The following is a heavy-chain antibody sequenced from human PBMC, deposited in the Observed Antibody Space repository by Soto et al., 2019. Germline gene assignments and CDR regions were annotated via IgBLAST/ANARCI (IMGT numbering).Heavy chain of an antibody. CDR1: DGTSINSSDY. CDR3: ARADRTLVTSYSLDV. D-gene: IGHD2-21*02. J-gene: IGHJ6*02. V-gene: IGHV4-39*02. Sequence: TLCLTCTVADGTSINSSDYLGWIRQPPGKGLEWIGSIYHSGTINFNPSLKSRLTISLDTSKKHFSLKLSSVTDADTAAYYCARADRTLVTSYSLDVWGQGTTVTVSS. CDR2: IYHSGTI.